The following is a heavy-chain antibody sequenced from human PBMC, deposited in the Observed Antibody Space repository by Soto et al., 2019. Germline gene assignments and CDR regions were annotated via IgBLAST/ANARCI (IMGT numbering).Heavy chain of an antibody. CDR1: GFTFSTYW. J-gene: IGHJ6*03. CDR2: INGDGTST. V-gene: IGHV3-74*01. CDR3: ATKSSGYMDV. D-gene: IGHD3-10*01. Sequence: GGSLRLSCAASGFTFSTYWMHWVRQAPGKGLVWVSHINGDGTSTSYADSVKGRFTISRDNAKNTLYLQMNSLRAEDTAVFYCATKSSGYMDVWGKGTTVTVSS.